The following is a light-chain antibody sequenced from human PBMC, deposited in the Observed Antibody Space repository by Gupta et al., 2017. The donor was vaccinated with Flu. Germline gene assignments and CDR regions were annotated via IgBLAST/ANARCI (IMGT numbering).Light chain of an antibody. CDR1: QSVSSN. J-gene: IGKJ4*01. CDR2: DAS. V-gene: IGKV3-15*01. CDR3: QQYDDWHS. Sequence: SSACLSVSPVEGATLSCRASQSVSSNLAWYQQRPGQAPRLLISDASTRATGIPDRFSGSGSGTDFTLTISSLQPEDVAVYYCQQYDDWHSFGGGTTVAIK.